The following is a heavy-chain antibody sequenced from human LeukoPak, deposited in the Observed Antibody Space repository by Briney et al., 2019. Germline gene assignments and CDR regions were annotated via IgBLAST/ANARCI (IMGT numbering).Heavy chain of an antibody. J-gene: IGHJ4*02. CDR1: AFTFTRYA. CDR2: ISSSSSYV. CDR3: ARGEQLWLQGEFDY. D-gene: IGHD5-18*01. V-gene: IGHV3-21*01. Sequence: PGGSLRLSCAASAFTFTRYAMSWVRQAPGKGLEWVSSISSSSSYVYYADSVKGRFTISRDNAKNSLYLQMNSLRAEDTAVYYCARGEQLWLQGEFDYWGQGTLVTVSS.